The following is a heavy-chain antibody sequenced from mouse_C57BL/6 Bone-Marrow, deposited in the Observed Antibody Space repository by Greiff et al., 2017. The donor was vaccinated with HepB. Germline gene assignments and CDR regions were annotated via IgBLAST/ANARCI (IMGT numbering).Heavy chain of an antibody. V-gene: IGHV1-82*01. Sequence: QVQLQQSGPELVKPGASVKISCKASGYAFSSSWMNWVKQRPGKGLEWIGRIYPGDGDTNYNGKFKGKATLTADKSSSTAYMQLSSLTSEDSAVYFCESGYLFAYWGQGTLVTVSA. J-gene: IGHJ3*01. CDR3: ESGYLFAY. D-gene: IGHD5-1-1*01. CDR1: GYAFSSSW. CDR2: IYPGDGDT.